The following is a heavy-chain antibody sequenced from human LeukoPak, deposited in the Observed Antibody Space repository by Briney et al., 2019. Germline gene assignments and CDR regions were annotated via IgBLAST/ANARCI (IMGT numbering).Heavy chain of an antibody. D-gene: IGHD3-10*01. CDR1: GFTSSSYG. J-gene: IGHJ4*02. V-gene: IGHV3-33*01. CDR3: ARGRAVLLWFGEGFDFDY. CDR2: IWYDGSNK. Sequence: GGSLSLSCAASGFTSSSYGMHWVRQAPGTGLGGVAVIWYDGSNKYYADSGKGRFTISRDNSKNTQYLQMTSLRAGGTAVYYWARGRAVLLWFGEGFDFDYWGQGTLVTVSS.